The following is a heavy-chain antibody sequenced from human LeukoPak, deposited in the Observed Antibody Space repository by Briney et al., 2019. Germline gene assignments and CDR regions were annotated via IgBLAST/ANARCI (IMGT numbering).Heavy chain of an antibody. J-gene: IGHJ4*02. Sequence: GGSPRLSCAASGFTFSSYSMNWVRQAPGKGLEWVSSISSSSSYIYYADSVKGRFTISRDNAKNSLYLQMNSLRAEDTAVYYCASGHHDYGNYEYYFDYWGQGTLVTVSS. V-gene: IGHV3-21*01. CDR2: ISSSSSYI. D-gene: IGHD4-11*01. CDR1: GFTFSSYS. CDR3: ASGHHDYGNYEYYFDY.